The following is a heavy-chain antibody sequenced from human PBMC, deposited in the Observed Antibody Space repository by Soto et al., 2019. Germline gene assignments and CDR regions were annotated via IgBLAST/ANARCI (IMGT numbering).Heavy chain of an antibody. Sequence: QVQLHQWGAGLLKPSETLSLTCAVYGGSFSDYYWTWIRQPPGKGLEWIGEITHRGTANYNPSLRSRVTMSVDTSKNQFSLNLSSVTAADTAVYYCARGKWMQLATRYGMDVWGQGTTVNVPS. CDR1: GGSFSDYY. J-gene: IGHJ6*02. CDR3: ARGKWMQLATRYGMDV. V-gene: IGHV4-34*01. D-gene: IGHD5-18*01. CDR2: ITHRGTA.